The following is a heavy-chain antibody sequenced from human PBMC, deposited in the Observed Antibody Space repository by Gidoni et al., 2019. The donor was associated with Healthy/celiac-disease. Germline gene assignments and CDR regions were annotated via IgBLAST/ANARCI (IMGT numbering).Heavy chain of an antibody. CDR3: TTGWWGHYYYYGMDV. CDR1: GFTFRNAW. J-gene: IGHJ6*02. D-gene: IGHD2-15*01. CDR2: IKSKTDGGTT. Sequence: EVQLVESGGGLVKPGGSLSLSCAASGFTFRNAWMSWVRQAPGKGLEWVGRIKSKTDGGTTDYAAPVKGRFTISRDDSKNTLYLQMNSLKTEDTAVYYCTTGWWGHYYYYGMDVWGQGTTVTVSS. V-gene: IGHV3-15*01.